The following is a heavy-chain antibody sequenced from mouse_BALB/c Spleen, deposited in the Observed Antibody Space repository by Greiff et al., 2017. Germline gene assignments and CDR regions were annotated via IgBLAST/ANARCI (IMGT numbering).Heavy chain of an antibody. Sequence: QVQLQQSGAGLVKPGASVKLSCTASGYTFTEYIIHWVKQRSGQGLEWIGWFYPGSGSIKYNEKFKDKATLTADKSASTVYMELSRLTSEDSAVYFCARHEYGAYYFDYWGQGTTLTVSS. D-gene: IGHD2-10*02. J-gene: IGHJ2*01. CDR2: FYPGSGSI. V-gene: IGHV1-62-2*01. CDR3: ARHEYGAYYFDY. CDR1: GYTFTEYI.